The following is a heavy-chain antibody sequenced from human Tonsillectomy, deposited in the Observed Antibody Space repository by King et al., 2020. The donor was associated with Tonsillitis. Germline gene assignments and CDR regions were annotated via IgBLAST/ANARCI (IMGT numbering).Heavy chain of an antibody. J-gene: IGHJ6*03. CDR3: VKDDQFGQTGYYYMDV. D-gene: IGHD3-10*01. CDR1: GFTFDDYA. CDR2: ISGDGGKT. V-gene: IGHV3-43*02. Sequence: VQLVESGGGVVQPGGSLRLSCATSGFTFDDYAMHWVRQAPGKGLEWVSLISGDGGKTFYTDSVKGRFTISRDNRKNSLYLQMNSLRTEDTALYYCVKDDQFGQTGYYYMDVWGKGTTVTVSS.